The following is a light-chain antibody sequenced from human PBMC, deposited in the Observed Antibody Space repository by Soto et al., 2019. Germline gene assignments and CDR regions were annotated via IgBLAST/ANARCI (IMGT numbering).Light chain of an antibody. CDR1: SSNIGGNL. V-gene: IGLV1-44*01. CDR2: NNN. Sequence: QSVLTQSPSTSGTPGQRVTISCSGSSSNIGGNLVNWYQQIPGTAPKILIYNNNQRPSGVPDRFSGSKSGTSASLAISGLQSEDEADYYCAVWDDSLNGVLFGGGTKVTVL. J-gene: IGLJ2*01. CDR3: AVWDDSLNGVL.